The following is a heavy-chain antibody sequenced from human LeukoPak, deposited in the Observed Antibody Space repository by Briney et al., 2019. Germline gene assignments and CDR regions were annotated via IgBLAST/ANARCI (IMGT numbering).Heavy chain of an antibody. CDR2: ISGSGGST. Sequence: SGGSLRLSCAASGFTFSSYAMSWVRQAPGKGLEWVSAISGSGGSTYYADSVKGRFTIPRDNSKNTLYLQMNSLRAEDTAVYYCANLRSGYSYGELPVYWGQGTLVTVSS. CDR3: ANLRSGYSYGELPVY. CDR1: GFTFSSYA. J-gene: IGHJ4*02. D-gene: IGHD5-18*01. V-gene: IGHV3-23*01.